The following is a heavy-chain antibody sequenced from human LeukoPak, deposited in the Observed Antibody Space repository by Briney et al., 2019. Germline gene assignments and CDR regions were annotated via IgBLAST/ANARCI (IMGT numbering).Heavy chain of an antibody. CDR2: IRSKPSGYTT. J-gene: IGHJ4*02. V-gene: IGHV3-73*01. CDR1: GFTFSTYG. D-gene: IGHD2-15*01. CDR3: TRQDCSGGTCSYVDS. Sequence: GGSLRLSCAASGFTFSTYGMHWVRQASGRGLEWVGLIRSKPSGYTTVYAASVKGRFTISRDDSKNTAYLQMNSLKAEDTAVYYCTRQDCSGGTCSYVDSWGQGTLVTVSS.